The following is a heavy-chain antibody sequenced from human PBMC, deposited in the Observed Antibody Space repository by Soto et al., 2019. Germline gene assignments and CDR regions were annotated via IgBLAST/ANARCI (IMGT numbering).Heavy chain of an antibody. CDR2: IYYSGST. V-gene: IGHV4-59*01. CDR3: AREGHYYGSGSTLDY. Sequence: QVQLQESGPGLVKPSETLSLTCTVSGGSISSYYWSWIRQPPGKGLEWIGYIYYSGSTNYNPSLKRRVTTSVDTSKNQFSLKLSSVTAADTAVYYCAREGHYYGSGSTLDYWGQGTLVTVSS. D-gene: IGHD3-10*01. J-gene: IGHJ4*02. CDR1: GGSISSYY.